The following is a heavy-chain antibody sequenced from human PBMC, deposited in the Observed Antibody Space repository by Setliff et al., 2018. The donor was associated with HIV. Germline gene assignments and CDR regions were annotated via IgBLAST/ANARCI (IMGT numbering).Heavy chain of an antibody. Sequence: ASVKVSCKASGYTFTSYAMHWVRQAPGQRLEWMGWINAGNGNTKYSQKFQGRVTITRDTSASKAYMELSSLRSEDTAVYYCARDSFGGEFTYYYYGMDVWGQGTTVTVSS. CDR2: INAGNGNT. V-gene: IGHV1-3*01. CDR3: ARDSFGGEFTYYYYGMDV. CDR1: GYTFTSYA. D-gene: IGHD3-10*01. J-gene: IGHJ6*02.